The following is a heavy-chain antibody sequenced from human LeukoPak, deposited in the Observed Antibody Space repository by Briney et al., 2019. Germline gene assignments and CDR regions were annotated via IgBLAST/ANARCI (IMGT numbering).Heavy chain of an antibody. V-gene: IGHV3-30*02. CDR3: AKGSGWEMSYYYYYMDV. D-gene: IGHD1-26*01. CDR1: RFTFISSV. J-gene: IGHJ6*03. CDR2: IRYDGSHK. Sequence: GGSLRLSCAASRFTFISSVMHCVRQAPDRGLEWVSFIRYDGSHKYYVGSVKGRFTISRDNSKNTLYLQMNSLRAEDTAVHYCAKGSGWEMSYYYYYMDVWGKGTTVTISS.